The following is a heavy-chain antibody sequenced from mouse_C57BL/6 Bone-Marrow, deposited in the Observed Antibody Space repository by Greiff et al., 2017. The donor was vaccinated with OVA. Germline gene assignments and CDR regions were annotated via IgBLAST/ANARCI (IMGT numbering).Heavy chain of an antibody. Sequence: QVQLQQPGAELVKPGASVKLSCKASGYTFTSYWMQWVKQRPGQGLEWIGEIDPSDSYTNYNQKFKGKATLTVDTSSSTAYMQLSSLTSEDSAVYYCASEKWESFDYWGQGTTLTVSS. CDR1: GYTFTSYW. V-gene: IGHV1-50*01. J-gene: IGHJ2*01. D-gene: IGHD1-3*01. CDR3: ASEKWESFDY. CDR2: IDPSDSYT.